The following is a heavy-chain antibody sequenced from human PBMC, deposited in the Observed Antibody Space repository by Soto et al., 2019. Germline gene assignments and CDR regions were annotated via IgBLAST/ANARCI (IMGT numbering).Heavy chain of an antibody. CDR3: ARAPPGGLSWFDP. D-gene: IGHD2-8*02. CDR2: IYYSGST. J-gene: IGHJ5*02. Sequence: SETLSLTCTVSGGSISSGGYYWSWIRQHPGKGLEWIGYIYYSGSTYYNPSLKSRVTISVDTSKNQFSLKLSSVTAADTAVYYCARAPPGGLSWFDPWGQGTLVTVSS. CDR1: GGSISSGGYY. V-gene: IGHV4-31*03.